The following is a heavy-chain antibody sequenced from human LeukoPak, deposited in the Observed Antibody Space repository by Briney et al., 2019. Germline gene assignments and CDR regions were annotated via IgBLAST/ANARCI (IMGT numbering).Heavy chain of an antibody. CDR3: ALGYFDY. CDR2: ISGSDDST. D-gene: IGHD3-10*01. Sequence: GGSLRLSCAASGFTFSSYVMSWVRQAPGKGLQWVSTISGSDDSTYYADSVKGRFTISRDNSRNTLYLQMNSLRAEDTAVYYCALGYFDYWGQGTLVTVSS. V-gene: IGHV3-23*01. CDR1: GFTFSSYV. J-gene: IGHJ4*02.